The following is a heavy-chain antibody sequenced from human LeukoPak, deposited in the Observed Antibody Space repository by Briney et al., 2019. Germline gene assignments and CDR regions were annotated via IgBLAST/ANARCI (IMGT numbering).Heavy chain of an antibody. CDR1: GGSISRYY. V-gene: IGHV4-59*01. CDR2: IYYSGST. CDR3: AREIYYYDSRGYGKARTFDY. D-gene: IGHD3-22*01. J-gene: IGHJ4*02. Sequence: PSETLSLTCSVSGGSISRYYWSWIRQPPGKGLEWIGYIYYSGSTNYNPSLKHRVTISVDTSKNQLSLKLSSVTAAATAVYYCAREIYYYDSRGYGKARTFDYWGQGTLVTVSS.